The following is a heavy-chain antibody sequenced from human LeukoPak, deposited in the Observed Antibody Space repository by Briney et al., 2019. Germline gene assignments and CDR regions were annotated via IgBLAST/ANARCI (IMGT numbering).Heavy chain of an antibody. CDR3: AREGSAYYDFWSGYYRADYFDC. J-gene: IGHJ4*02. CDR2: IIPIFGTA. D-gene: IGHD3-3*01. CDR1: GGTFSSYA. V-gene: IGHV1-69*13. Sequence: SVKVSCKASGGTFSSYAISWVRQAPGQGLEWMGGIIPIFGTANYAQKFQGRVTITADESTSTAYMELSSLRSEDTAVYYCAREGSAYYDFWSGYYRADYFDCWGQGTLVTVSS.